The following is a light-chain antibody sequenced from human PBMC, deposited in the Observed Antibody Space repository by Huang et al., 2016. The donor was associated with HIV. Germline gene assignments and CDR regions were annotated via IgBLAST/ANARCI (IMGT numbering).Light chain of an antibody. V-gene: IGKV4-1*01. CDR3: QQYYNSPRT. CDR1: QSILYNSNNKDY. CDR2: WAA. Sequence: DIVMTRSPDSLAVSLGERATIKCKSSQSILYNSNNKDYLAWYQQKPGQPPKLLIYWAATREVGVADRISGSGSGTDFTLTISSLQAEDVAVYYCQQYYNSPRTFGQGTKVEI. J-gene: IGKJ1*01.